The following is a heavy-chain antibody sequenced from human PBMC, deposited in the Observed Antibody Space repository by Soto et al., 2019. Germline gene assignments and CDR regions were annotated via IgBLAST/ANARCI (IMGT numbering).Heavy chain of an antibody. V-gene: IGHV1-18*01. Sequence: QVQLVQSGAEVKKPGASVKVSCKASGYSFTSYGITWVRQAPGQGLEWMGWINTYNGNTNYAQKLQDRVTMTTDTSTSTAYMELRSLRSDDTAVYYCAREPAAGDWSDPWGQGTLVTVSS. CDR2: INTYNGNT. J-gene: IGHJ5*02. D-gene: IGHD6-13*01. CDR1: GYSFTSYG. CDR3: AREPAAGDWSDP.